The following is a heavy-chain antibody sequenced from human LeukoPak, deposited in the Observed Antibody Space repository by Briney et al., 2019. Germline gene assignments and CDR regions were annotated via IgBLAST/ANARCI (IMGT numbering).Heavy chain of an antibody. Sequence: GGSLRLSCAASGFTFSSYGMSWVRQAPGNGLEWVSGIRAGGDNTYYADSVKGRFTISRDNSKNALYLQMNSLRAEDTAVYYCARGNLYYDSSGFDYWGQGTLVTVSS. J-gene: IGHJ4*02. CDR3: ARGNLYYDSSGFDY. CDR1: GFTFSSYG. D-gene: IGHD3-22*01. CDR2: IRAGGDNT. V-gene: IGHV3-23*01.